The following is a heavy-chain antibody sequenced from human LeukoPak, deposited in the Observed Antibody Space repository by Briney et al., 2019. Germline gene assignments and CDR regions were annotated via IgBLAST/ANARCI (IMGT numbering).Heavy chain of an antibody. Sequence: GGSLRLSCAASGFTFRNYNMNWVRQAPGKGLEWVSSITSSSGYIYYADSVKGRFTISRDNAKNSLYLQMNSLRAEDTAAYYCARDPGSLAVAYGYFQHWGQGTLVTVSS. CDR2: ITSSSGYI. CDR1: GFTFRNYN. CDR3: ARDPGSLAVAYGYFQH. V-gene: IGHV3-21*01. D-gene: IGHD6-19*01. J-gene: IGHJ1*01.